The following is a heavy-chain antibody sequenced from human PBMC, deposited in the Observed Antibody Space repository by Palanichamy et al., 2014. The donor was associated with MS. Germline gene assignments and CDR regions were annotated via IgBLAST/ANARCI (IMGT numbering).Heavy chain of an antibody. CDR3: ARERHLDV. CDR2: INTDSGGT. V-gene: IGHV1-2*02. CDR1: GYTFSDYY. J-gene: IGHJ6*02. Sequence: QVQLVQSGTEVKKPGASLKVSCKASGYTFSDYYIHWVRQAPGQGLEWMGWINTDSGGTTYAQKFQGRVTMTRDTSISTAYMEVTSLRSDDTAVYYCARERHLDVWGQGTTVTVSS.